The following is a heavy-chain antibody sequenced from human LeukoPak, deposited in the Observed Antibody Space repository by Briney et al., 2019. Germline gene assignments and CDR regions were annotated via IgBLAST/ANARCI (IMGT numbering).Heavy chain of an antibody. CDR2: ISSSSSYI. CDR1: GFTFSSYS. D-gene: IGHD5-12*01. V-gene: IGHV3-21*01. CDR3: ARDYEIY. Sequence: PGGSLRLSCVASGFTFSSYSMNWVRQAPGKGPEWVSSISSSSSYIYYGDSVKGRFTISRDNAKDSLYLQMNSLRAEDTAVYYCARDYEIYWGQGTLVTVSS. J-gene: IGHJ4*02.